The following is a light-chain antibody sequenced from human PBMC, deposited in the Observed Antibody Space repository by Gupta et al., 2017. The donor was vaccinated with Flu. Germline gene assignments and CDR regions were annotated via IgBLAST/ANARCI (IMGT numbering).Light chain of an antibody. CDR1: QSIRTS. CDR3: QHKICSSFT. J-gene: IGKJ4*01. Sequence: DIQMTQSPSTLSASVGDRVTITCRASQSIRTSLAWYQQKPGKAPKILIYKASRLESGVPSRFSGSGYETEFTLTIKSRQPDDFASYYCQHKICSSFTFGEGTKVEIK. V-gene: IGKV1-5*03. CDR2: KAS.